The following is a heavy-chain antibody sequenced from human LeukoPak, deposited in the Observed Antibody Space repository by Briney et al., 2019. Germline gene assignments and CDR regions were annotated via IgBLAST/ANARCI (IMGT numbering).Heavy chain of an antibody. D-gene: IGHD3-3*01. CDR2: ISAYNGNT. V-gene: IGHV1-18*01. J-gene: IGHJ6*03. Sequence: ASVKVSCKASGYTFTSYAISWVRQAPGQGLEWIGWISAYNGNTNYAQKLQGRVTMTTDTSTNTVYLELSSLRADDTAVYYCARDQLTIFGVVIRPYYYYYYMDGWGKGTTVTVSS. CDR3: ARDQLTIFGVVIRPYYYYYYMDG. CDR1: GYTFTSYA.